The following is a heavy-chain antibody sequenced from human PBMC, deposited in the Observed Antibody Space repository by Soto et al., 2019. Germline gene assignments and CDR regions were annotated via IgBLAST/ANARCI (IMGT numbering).Heavy chain of an antibody. CDR1: GFTFSSYG. Sequence: GESLKISCAASGFTFSSYGMHWVRQAPGKGLEWVAVISYDGSNKYYADSVKGRFTISRDNSKNTLYLQMNSLRAEDTAVHYCAKDLVHFGVEPYYYYGMDVWGQGTTVTVSS. J-gene: IGHJ6*02. CDR3: AKDLVHFGVEPYYYYGMDV. D-gene: IGHD3-3*01. V-gene: IGHV3-30*18. CDR2: ISYDGSNK.